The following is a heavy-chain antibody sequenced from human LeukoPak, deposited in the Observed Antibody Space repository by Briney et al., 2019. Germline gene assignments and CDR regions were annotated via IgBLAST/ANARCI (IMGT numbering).Heavy chain of an antibody. CDR2: IYHDGTT. D-gene: IGHD2-15*01. V-gene: IGHV4-38-2*02. CDR3: ARAYCSGGTCYSSRGMFDP. CDR1: GYSISSGYY. J-gene: IGHJ5*02. Sequence: SETLSLTCTVSGYSISSGYYWGWIRQPPGEGLEWIESIYHDGTTYYSPSLRSRVTISLDTSKNQFSLKLNSVTAADTGVYYCARAYCSGGTCYSSRGMFDPWGQGTLVTVSS.